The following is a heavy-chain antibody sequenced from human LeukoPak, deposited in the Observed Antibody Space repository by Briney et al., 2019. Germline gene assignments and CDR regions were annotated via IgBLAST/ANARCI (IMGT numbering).Heavy chain of an antibody. CDR1: GGSISSYY. D-gene: IGHD3-16*01. CDR2: IYYSGST. V-gene: IGHV4-59*01. J-gene: IGHJ4*02. CDR3: ASMEESSGYFDY. Sequence: SETLSLTCTVSGGSISSYYWSWIRQPPGKGLEWIGYIYYSGSTNYNPSLKSRVTISVDTSKNQFSLKLSSVTTADTAVYYCASMEESSGYFDYWGQGTLVTVSS.